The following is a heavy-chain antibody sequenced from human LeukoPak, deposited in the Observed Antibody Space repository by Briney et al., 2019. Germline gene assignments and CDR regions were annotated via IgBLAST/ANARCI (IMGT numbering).Heavy chain of an antibody. Sequence: GASVKVSCKVSGYTLTDLSMHWVRHAPGKGLEWMGGFDPEDGETIYAQKFQGRVTMTEDTSTDTAYMELSSLRSEDTAVYYCATLVVITSLHFDYWGQGTLVTVSS. CDR3: ATLVVITSLHFDY. CDR2: FDPEDGET. J-gene: IGHJ4*02. D-gene: IGHD3-22*01. CDR1: GYTLTDLS. V-gene: IGHV1-24*01.